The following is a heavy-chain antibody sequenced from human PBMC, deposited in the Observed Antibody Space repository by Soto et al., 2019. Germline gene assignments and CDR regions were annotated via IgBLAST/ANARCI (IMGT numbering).Heavy chain of an antibody. CDR1: GFTFSRYG. D-gene: IGHD2-2*01. V-gene: IGHV3-21*01. J-gene: IGHJ5*01. Sequence: EVQLVESGGGLVKPGGSLRLSCAASGFTFSRYGMSWVRQAPGKGLGWVASISMTTSYVYYADSVKGRFSISRDNGKKSLYLEMYALRTADTAVSYCARDPSEGRVGNWFESWGQGTLVTVSS. CDR3: ARDPSEGRVGNWFES. CDR2: ISMTTSYV.